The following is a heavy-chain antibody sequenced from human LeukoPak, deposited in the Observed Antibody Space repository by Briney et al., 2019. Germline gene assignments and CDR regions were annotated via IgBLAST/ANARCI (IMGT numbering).Heavy chain of an antibody. CDR3: ARDPSFYYNSGSSNTFDN. D-gene: IGHD3-10*01. CDR1: GFTFHRYA. J-gene: IGHJ4*02. Sequence: GGSLRLSCVGSGFTFHRYALHWVRQVPGKGLFWVAIISHDATDTNYADSVKGRFTISRDNPKRILYLEMNSLTTEDTAVYYCARDPSFYYNSGSSNTFDNWGLGTLVTVSS. V-gene: IGHV3-30*01. CDR2: ISHDATDT.